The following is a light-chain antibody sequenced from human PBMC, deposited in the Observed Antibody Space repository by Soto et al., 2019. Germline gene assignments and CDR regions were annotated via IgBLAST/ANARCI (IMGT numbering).Light chain of an antibody. CDR2: EVS. V-gene: IGLV2-14*01. CDR3: SSYTSSSTLEV. CDR1: SSDIGGYNY. J-gene: IGLJ1*01. Sequence: QSALTQPASVSGSPGQSITISCTGTSSDIGGYNYVSWYQQHPGKAHKLMIYEVSNRPSGVSNRFSGSKSGNTASLTISGLQAEDEADYYCSSYTSSSTLEVFGTGTKVTVL.